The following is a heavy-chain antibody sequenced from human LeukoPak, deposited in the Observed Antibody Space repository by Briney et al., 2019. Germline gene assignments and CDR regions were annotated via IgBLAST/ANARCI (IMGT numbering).Heavy chain of an antibody. CDR1: GFTFSSYG. CDR2: IWYDGSNK. J-gene: IGHJ3*02. Sequence: GRSLRLSCAASGFTFSSYGMHWVRQAPGKGLEWVAVIWYDGSNKYYADSVKGRFTISRDNSKNTLYLQMNSLRAEDTAVYYCARDWEDRAAFDIWGQGTMVTVSS. CDR3: ARDWEDRAAFDI. D-gene: IGHD1-26*01. V-gene: IGHV3-33*01.